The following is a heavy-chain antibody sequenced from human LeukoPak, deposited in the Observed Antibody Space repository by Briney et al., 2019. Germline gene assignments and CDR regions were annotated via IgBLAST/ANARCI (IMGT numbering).Heavy chain of an antibody. CDR1: GFTFSSYS. CDR2: ISGSSTYI. J-gene: IGHJ4*02. CDR3: ARVRRGPPDY. D-gene: IGHD3/OR15-3a*01. V-gene: IGHV3-21*04. Sequence: GGSLRLSCAASGFTFSSYSMNWVRQAPGEGLEWVSSISGSSTYIYYADSVKGRFTISRDDAKNSLYLQMSSLRAEDTAVYYCARVRRGPPDYWGQGTLVTVSS.